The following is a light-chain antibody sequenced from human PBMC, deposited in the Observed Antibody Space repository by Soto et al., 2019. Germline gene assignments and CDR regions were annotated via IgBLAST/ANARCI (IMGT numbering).Light chain of an antibody. CDR1: QSINSW. Sequence: DIQMTQSPSTLSASVGDRVTITCRASQSINSWLAWYQQKPGKAPKLLIYKASDLATGVPSRFSGSGSGTQFTLTTSSLQPDDSATYYCQQYNSYSTFGPGTKLDIK. J-gene: IGKJ3*01. CDR3: QQYNSYST. V-gene: IGKV1-5*03. CDR2: KAS.